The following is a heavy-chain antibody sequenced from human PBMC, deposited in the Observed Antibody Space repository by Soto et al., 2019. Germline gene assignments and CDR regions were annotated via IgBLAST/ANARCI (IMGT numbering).Heavy chain of an antibody. J-gene: IGHJ6*02. D-gene: IGHD5-12*01. V-gene: IGHV3-30-3*01. CDR2: ISYDGSNK. CDR1: GFTFSSYA. CDR3: ASNGGYDYYYYYGMDV. Sequence: LRLSCAASGFTFSSYAMHWVRQAPGKGLEWVAVISYDGSNKYYADSVKGRFTISRDNSKNTLYLQMNSLRAEDTAVYYCASNGGYDYYYYYGMDVWGQGTTVTVSS.